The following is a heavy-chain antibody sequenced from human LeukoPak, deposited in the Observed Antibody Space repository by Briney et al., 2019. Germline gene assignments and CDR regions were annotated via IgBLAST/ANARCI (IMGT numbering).Heavy chain of an antibody. D-gene: IGHD4-17*01. CDR2: ISGSGGST. CDR1: GFTFSSYA. J-gene: IGHJ4*02. CDR3: AKPEPDYGDYVRRYYFDY. Sequence: PGGSLRLSCAASGFTFSSYAMSWVRQAPGKGLEWVSAISGSGGSTYYADSVKGRFTISRDNSKNTLYLQMNSLRAEDTAVYYCAKPEPDYGDYVRRYYFDYWGQGTLVTVSS. V-gene: IGHV3-23*01.